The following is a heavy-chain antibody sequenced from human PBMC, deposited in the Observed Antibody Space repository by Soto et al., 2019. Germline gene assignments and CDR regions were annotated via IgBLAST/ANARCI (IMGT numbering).Heavy chain of an antibody. Sequence: ASVKVSCKASGYTFTSYGLSWVRQAPGQGLEWMGWINGYTGNTNYAQKFQGRVTMTTDTSTSTAYMELRSLRSDDTAVYYCATRSPAFDYWGQGTLVTVSS. CDR2: INGYTGNT. CDR3: ATRSPAFDY. CDR1: GYTFTSYG. V-gene: IGHV1-18*01. J-gene: IGHJ4*02.